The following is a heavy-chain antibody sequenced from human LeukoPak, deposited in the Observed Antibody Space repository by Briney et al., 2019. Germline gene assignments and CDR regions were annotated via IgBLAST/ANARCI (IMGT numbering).Heavy chain of an antibody. J-gene: IGHJ3*02. CDR3: ARSRSGYYYSAFDI. V-gene: IGHV3-23*01. CDR2: ISGSGGST. D-gene: IGHD3-22*01. Sequence: PGGSLRLSCAASGFTFSSYAMSWVRQAPGKGLEWVSAISGSGGSTYYADSVKGRFTISRDNSKNTLYLQMNSLRPEDTAVYYCARSRSGYYYSAFDIWGQGTMVTVSS. CDR1: GFTFSSYA.